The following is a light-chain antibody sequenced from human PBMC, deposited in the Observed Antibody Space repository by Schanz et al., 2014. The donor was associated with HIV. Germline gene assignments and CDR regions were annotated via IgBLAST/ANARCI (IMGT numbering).Light chain of an antibody. CDR2: LAS. CDR1: QSISNY. J-gene: IGKJ4*01. V-gene: IGKV1-39*02. CDR3: QSFGGSWGT. Sequence: DIQMTQSPSSLSASVGDRVTITCRASQSISNYLNWYQQKPGKAPNLLIYLASSLQSGVPSRFSGSGSGTDFTLTISSLEPEDFAMYYCQSFGGSWGTFGGGTKVEI.